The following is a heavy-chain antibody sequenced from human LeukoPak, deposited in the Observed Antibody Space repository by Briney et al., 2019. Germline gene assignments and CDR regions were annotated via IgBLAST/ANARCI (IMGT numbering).Heavy chain of an antibody. V-gene: IGHV1-46*01. CDR1: GGTFSSYA. D-gene: IGHD6-19*01. Sequence: ASVKVSCKASGGTFSSYAISWVRQAPGQGLEWMGIINPSGGSTSYAQKFQGRVTMTRDTSTSTVYMELSSLRSEDTAVYYCARSVAGSKRLFFDYWGQGTLVTVSS. CDR2: INPSGGST. CDR3: ARSVAGSKRLFFDY. J-gene: IGHJ4*02.